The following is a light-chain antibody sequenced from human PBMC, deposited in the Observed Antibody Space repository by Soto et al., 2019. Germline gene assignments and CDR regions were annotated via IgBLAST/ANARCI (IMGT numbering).Light chain of an antibody. V-gene: IGLV2-14*01. CDR1: SSDVGGYNY. CDR3: SSYTSSSTPHHV. J-gene: IGLJ1*01. Sequence: QSALTQPASVSGSPGQSITISCTGTSSDVGGYNYVSWYQQHPGKAPKLMIYEVSNRPSGVSNRFSGSKSGNTASLTISGLQAEDEADYYCSSYTSSSTPHHVFGTGNKLTVL. CDR2: EVS.